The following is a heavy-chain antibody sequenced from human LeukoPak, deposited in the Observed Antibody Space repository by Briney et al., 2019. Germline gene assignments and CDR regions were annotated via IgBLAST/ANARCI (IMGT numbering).Heavy chain of an antibody. J-gene: IGHJ4*02. CDR2: IYYSGTT. D-gene: IGHD3-10*01. CDR1: GGSVSSGTYY. Sequence: SETLSLTCTVSGGSVSSGTYYWSWIRQPPGKGLEWIGYIYYSGTTNYNPSLKSRVTISVDTSKNQFSLKLSSVTAADTAVYYCAKTDIPLWFGEFLIWRGPGFDYWGQGTLVTVSS. CDR3: AKTDIPLWFGEFLIWRGPGFDY. V-gene: IGHV4-61*01.